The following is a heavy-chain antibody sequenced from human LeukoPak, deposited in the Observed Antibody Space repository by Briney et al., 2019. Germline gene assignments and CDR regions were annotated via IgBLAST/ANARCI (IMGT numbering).Heavy chain of an antibody. J-gene: IGHJ4*02. Sequence: SETLSLTRTVSGGSISSYYWSWIRQPPGKGLEWIGYIYYSGSTNYNPSLKSRVTISVDTSKNQFSLKLSSVTAADTAVYYCARGSGIQLWVFDYWGQGTLVTVSS. CDR3: ARGSGIQLWVFDY. CDR2: IYYSGST. CDR1: GGSISSYY. D-gene: IGHD5-18*01. V-gene: IGHV4-59*01.